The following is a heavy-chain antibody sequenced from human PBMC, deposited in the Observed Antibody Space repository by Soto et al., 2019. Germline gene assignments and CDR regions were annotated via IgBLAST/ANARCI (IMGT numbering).Heavy chain of an antibody. CDR2: IYSDDST. V-gene: IGHV3-53*01. CDR3: ARNYYDSGGGFDY. D-gene: IGHD3-22*01. Sequence: EVQLVESGGGLIQPGGSLRLSCAASGLTVSSNYMSWVRQAPGKGLEWVSVIYSDDSTYYADSVKGRFTISRDNSNNTLYLQMNSLRAEDTAVYYCARNYYDSGGGFDYWGQGTLVTVSS. CDR1: GLTVSSNY. J-gene: IGHJ4*02.